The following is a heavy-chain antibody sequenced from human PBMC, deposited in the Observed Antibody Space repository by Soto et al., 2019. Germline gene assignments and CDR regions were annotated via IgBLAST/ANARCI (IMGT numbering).Heavy chain of an antibody. CDR2: ISGYNGQT. D-gene: IGHD1-26*01. J-gene: IGHJ6*04. CDR3: ARDGKNEPWVDGLNSMDV. Sequence: SGPEVKNPGASVKVSCKASGYSFTSYGISWVRQAPGQGLEWMGWISGYNGQTNYAQRFRNRVTFTTDTSTNTAYMELRSLRTDDTAIYYCARDGKNEPWVDGLNSMDVWGEGTTVAVSS. V-gene: IGHV1-18*01. CDR1: GYSFTSYG.